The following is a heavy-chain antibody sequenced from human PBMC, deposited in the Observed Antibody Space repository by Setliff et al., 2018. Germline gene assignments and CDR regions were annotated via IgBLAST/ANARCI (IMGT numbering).Heavy chain of an antibody. J-gene: IGHJ3*02. CDR3: TRDWGGVGATNAFDI. D-gene: IGHD1-26*01. CDR1: GYTFTTYG. Sequence: GASVKVSCKTSGYTFTTYGISWLRQAPGQGLEWMGWISVYSGDASYVQKFQGRVTMTADTSTSTVYMELRSLRSDDTAIYYCTRDWGGVGATNAFDIWGQGTMVTVS. V-gene: IGHV1-18*01. CDR2: ISVYSGDA.